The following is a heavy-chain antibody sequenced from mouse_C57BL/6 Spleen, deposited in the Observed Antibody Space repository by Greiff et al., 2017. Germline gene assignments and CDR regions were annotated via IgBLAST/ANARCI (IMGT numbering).Heavy chain of an antibody. CDR1: GFTFSDYG. Sequence: EVKLEESGGGLVKPGGSLKLSCAASGFTFSDYGMHWVRQAPEKGLEWVAYISSGSSTIYYADTVKGRFTISRDNAKNTLFLQMTSLRSEDTAMYYCARRKIYDGYHGAMDYWGQGTSVTVSS. CDR2: ISSGSSTI. CDR3: ARRKIYDGYHGAMDY. V-gene: IGHV5-17*01. J-gene: IGHJ4*01. D-gene: IGHD2-3*01.